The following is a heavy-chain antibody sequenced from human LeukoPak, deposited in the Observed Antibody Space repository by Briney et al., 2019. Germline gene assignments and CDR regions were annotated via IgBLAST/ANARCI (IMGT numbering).Heavy chain of an antibody. CDR1: GFTFTSYA. CDR3: ASALVGTTTPFDY. CDR2: IYSGGST. Sequence: GGSLRLSCAASGFTFTSYAMSWVRQAPGKGLEWVSVIYSGGSTYYADSVKGRFTISRDNSKNTLYLQMNSLRAEDTAVYYCASALVGTTTPFDYWGQGTLVTVSS. V-gene: IGHV3-23*03. J-gene: IGHJ4*02. D-gene: IGHD1-26*01.